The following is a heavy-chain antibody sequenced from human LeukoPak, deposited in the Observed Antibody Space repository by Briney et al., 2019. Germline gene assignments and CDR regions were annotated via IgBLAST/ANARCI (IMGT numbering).Heavy chain of an antibody. CDR2: ISANNGNT. Sequence: ASVKVSCKASGYTFTTYGISWVRQAPGQGLEWMGWISANNGNTNYAQKLQGRVTMTTDTSTTTAYMELRSLGSDDTAVYYCARGRGHDSGGYFRYWGQGTLVTVSS. CDR3: ARGRGHDSGGYFRY. D-gene: IGHD3-22*01. CDR1: GYTFTTYG. V-gene: IGHV1-18*01. J-gene: IGHJ4*02.